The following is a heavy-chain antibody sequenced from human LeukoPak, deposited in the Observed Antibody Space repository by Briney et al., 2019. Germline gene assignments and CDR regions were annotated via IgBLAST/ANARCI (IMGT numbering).Heavy chain of an antibody. CDR1: GFTFSSYA. CDR2: ISGSGGST. D-gene: IGHD6-19*01. Sequence: PGGSLRLSCAASGFTFSSYAMSWVRQAPGKGLEWVSAISGSGGSTYYADSVKGRFTISRDNSKNSLYLQMNSLRAEDTAVYYCARVKQWLVRYFDYWGQGTLVTVSS. CDR3: ARVKQWLVRYFDY. V-gene: IGHV3-23*01. J-gene: IGHJ4*02.